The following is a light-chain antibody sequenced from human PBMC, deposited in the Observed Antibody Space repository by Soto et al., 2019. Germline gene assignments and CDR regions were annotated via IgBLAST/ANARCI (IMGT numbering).Light chain of an antibody. Sequence: EIVLTQSPATMSVSPGERATLSCRASQSVSTNLAWYQQKPGQPPRLLIYGAYTRATDIPARFSGSGSGTKFTLTIIGRQSEDFAVYYYQQYNNWPPYTFGQGTKLEIK. CDR3: QQYNNWPPYT. J-gene: IGKJ2*01. CDR1: QSVSTN. V-gene: IGKV3-15*01. CDR2: GAY.